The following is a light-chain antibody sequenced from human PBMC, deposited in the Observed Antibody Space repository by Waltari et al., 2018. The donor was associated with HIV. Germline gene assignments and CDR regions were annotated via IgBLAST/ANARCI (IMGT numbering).Light chain of an antibody. Sequence: IVLTQSPGTLSLSPGAIVTLSCRASQRVTANELARYQLKPGQTPRLLMFAASTRATDIPARFSGSGSGTDCTRTINSLQSEDCAVCYCQQYNNWPPITFGQGKRVEIK. CDR3: QQYNNWPPIT. CDR1: QRVTAN. J-gene: IGKJ5*01. CDR2: AAS. V-gene: IGKV3-15*01.